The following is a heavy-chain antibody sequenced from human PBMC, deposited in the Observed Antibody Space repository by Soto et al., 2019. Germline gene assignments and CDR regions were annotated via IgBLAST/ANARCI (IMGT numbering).Heavy chain of an antibody. CDR2: IYYSGST. V-gene: IGHV4-39*01. CDR1: GGSISSSSYY. J-gene: IGHJ3*02. D-gene: IGHD3-10*01. CDR3: PRGSYYGSGSRGAFDI. Sequence: QLQLQESGPGLVKPSETLSLTCTVSGGSISSSSYYWGWIRQPPGKGLEWIGSIYYSGSTYYNPPANVRVTISSVLCKNPFSLKPSYVSAADTAVYYCPRGSYYGSGSRGAFDIWRQGTMVTVSS.